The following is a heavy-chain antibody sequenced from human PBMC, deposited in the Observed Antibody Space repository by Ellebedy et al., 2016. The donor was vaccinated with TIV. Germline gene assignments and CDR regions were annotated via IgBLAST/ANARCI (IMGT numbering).Heavy chain of an antibody. Sequence: GESLKTSCAASGFTSSGMHWVRQAPGKGLEWVAFIRSDGSNKYYADSVKGRFTISRDYSENTLDLQMNSLRVEDTALYYCVKGAYPVPTVMAVWGQGTMVIVSS. J-gene: IGHJ6*02. CDR3: VKGAYPVPTVMAV. V-gene: IGHV3-30*02. CDR1: GFTSSG. D-gene: IGHD3-16*01. CDR2: IRSDGSNK.